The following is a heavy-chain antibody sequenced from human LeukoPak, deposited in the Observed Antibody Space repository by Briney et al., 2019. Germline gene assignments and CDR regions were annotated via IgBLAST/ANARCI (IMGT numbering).Heavy chain of an antibody. V-gene: IGHV3-49*04. J-gene: IGHJ6*02. D-gene: IGHD2-21*01. CDR3: TPSHCDSSNCYLGMDV. Sequence: QPGRSLRLSCTASGLMFGDYAMGWVRQAPWKGLEWVGFIRSKAHGGTTEYAASVKGRFTISRDDSKSIAYLQINSLRTEDTAVYYCTPSHCDSSNCYLGMDVWGQGTTVTVS. CDR2: IRSKAHGGTT. CDR1: GLMFGDYA.